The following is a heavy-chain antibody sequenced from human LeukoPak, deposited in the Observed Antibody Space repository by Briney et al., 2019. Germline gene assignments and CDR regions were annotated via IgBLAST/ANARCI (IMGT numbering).Heavy chain of an antibody. Sequence: KPSETLSLTCAVYGGSFSGYYWSWIRQPPGKVLEWFGEINHSGSTNYNPSLKSRVTISVDTSKNQFSLKLSSVTAADTAVYYCARLRYDSSEYYFDYWGQGTLVTVSS. D-gene: IGHD3-22*01. CDR1: GGSFSGYY. CDR2: INHSGST. CDR3: ARLRYDSSEYYFDY. V-gene: IGHV4-34*01. J-gene: IGHJ4*02.